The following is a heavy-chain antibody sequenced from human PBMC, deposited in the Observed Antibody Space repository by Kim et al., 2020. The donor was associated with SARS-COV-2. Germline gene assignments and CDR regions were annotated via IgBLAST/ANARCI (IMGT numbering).Heavy chain of an antibody. CDR3: AKEKSRIWDF. V-gene: IGHV3-43*01. CDR2: ITWDGDST. Sequence: GGSLRLSCAASGFIFHEYTMHWVRQAPGKGLECVALITWDGDSTFYADSVRDRFTISRDNSENSLYMQMNSLTIEDSALYYCAKEKSRIWDFWGQGTLVTVSS. CDR1: GFIFHEYT. D-gene: IGHD3-16*01. J-gene: IGHJ4*02.